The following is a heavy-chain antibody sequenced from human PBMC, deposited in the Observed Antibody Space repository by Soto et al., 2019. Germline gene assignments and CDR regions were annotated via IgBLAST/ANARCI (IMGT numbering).Heavy chain of an antibody. J-gene: IGHJ6*02. CDR2: VSYDGSNK. V-gene: IGHV3-30*18. CDR1: GFTFSRYG. CDR3: AKDVVVGATTGLGDYYYYYGMDV. D-gene: IGHD1-26*01. Sequence: QVQLVESGGGVVQPGRSLRLSCAASGFTFSRYGMHWVRQAPGKGLEWVALVSYDGSNKYYADSVKGRFTISRDNSKNTLYLQMNSLRAEDTAVYYCAKDVVVGATTGLGDYYYYYGMDVWGQGTTVTVSS.